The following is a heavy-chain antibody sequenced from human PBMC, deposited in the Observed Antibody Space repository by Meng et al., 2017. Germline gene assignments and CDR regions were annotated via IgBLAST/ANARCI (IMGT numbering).Heavy chain of an antibody. V-gene: IGHV1-69*01. D-gene: IGHD6-13*01. CDR3: ARNRAYSSSWYGWYFDL. CDR2: IIPIFGTA. Sequence: VPLVPSGAEVKTPGASAKVSCQASGYTFTGSYMHWGRQAPGQGLEWMGGIIPIFGTANYAQKFQGRVTITTDESTSTAYMELNSLRSEDTAVYYCARNRAYSSSWYGWYFDLWGRGTLVTVSS. CDR1: GYTFTGSY. J-gene: IGHJ2*01.